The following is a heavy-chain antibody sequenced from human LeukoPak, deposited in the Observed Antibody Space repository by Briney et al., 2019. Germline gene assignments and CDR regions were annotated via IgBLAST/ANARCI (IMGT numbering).Heavy chain of an antibody. Sequence: QPGGSLRLSCAASGFTFSSYSMNWVRQAPGKGLEWVSYISSSSSTIYYADSVKGRFTISRDNAKNSLYLQMNSLRAEDTAVYYCARDPGQAFYNWNDVNFDYWGQGTLVTVSS. D-gene: IGHD1-20*01. CDR2: ISSSSSTI. CDR3: ARDPGQAFYNWNDVNFDY. J-gene: IGHJ4*02. CDR1: GFTFSSYS. V-gene: IGHV3-48*01.